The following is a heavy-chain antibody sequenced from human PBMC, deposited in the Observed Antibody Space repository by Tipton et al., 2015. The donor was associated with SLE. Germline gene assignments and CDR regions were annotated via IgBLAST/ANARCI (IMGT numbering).Heavy chain of an antibody. CDR2: INHSGST. CDR3: ARDPFTEDYYMDV. Sequence: TLSLTCAVYGGSFSGYYWSWIRQPPGKGLEWIGEINHSGSTNYNQSLKSRVTISVDTSKNQFSLKLSSVTAADTAVYYCARDPFTEDYYMDVWGKGTTVTVSS. V-gene: IGHV4-34*01. D-gene: IGHD3-16*01. CDR1: GGSFSGYY. J-gene: IGHJ6*03.